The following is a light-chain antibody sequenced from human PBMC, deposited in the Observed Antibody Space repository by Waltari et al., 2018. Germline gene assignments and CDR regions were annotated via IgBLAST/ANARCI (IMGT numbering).Light chain of an antibody. CDR2: GAS. Sequence: EIVMTQSPVTLSVSPGERATLSCRASQSISKNLAWYQQKTGHALRLLIYGASTRATGIPARFSGSGSGTGFTLTISNLQTEDFAVYYCQQYNHWYSFGQGTKLEIK. CDR1: QSISKN. V-gene: IGKV3-15*01. J-gene: IGKJ2*03. CDR3: QQYNHWYS.